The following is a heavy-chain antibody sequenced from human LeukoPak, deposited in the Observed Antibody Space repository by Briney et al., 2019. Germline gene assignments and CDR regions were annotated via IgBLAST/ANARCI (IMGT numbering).Heavy chain of an antibody. D-gene: IGHD2-21*01. CDR2: FSSVGSYK. J-gene: IGHJ3*01. CDR1: GTTVSSHY. Sequence: PGGSLRLSCAVSGTTVSSHYMSWVRQAPGQGLEWVALFSSVGSYKYYADSVKGRFTISRDNAKSLVYLQLNSLRAGDTALYYCARGGKKGGSDSLHLWGPGTMVTVAS. V-gene: IGHV3-21*01. CDR3: ARGGKKGGSDSLHL.